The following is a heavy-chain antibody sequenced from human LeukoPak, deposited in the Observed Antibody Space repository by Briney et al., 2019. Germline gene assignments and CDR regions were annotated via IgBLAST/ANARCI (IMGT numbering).Heavy chain of an antibody. J-gene: IGHJ4*02. Sequence: GGSLRLSCAASGFTLSSYVMHWVRQAPGKGLEWVAAISYDGSNKYYADSVKGRFTISRDNSKDTLYLQMNSLRAEDTAVYYCATPHCSGGSCYVYYFDYWGQGTLVTVSS. CDR1: GFTLSSYV. CDR2: ISYDGSNK. V-gene: IGHV3-30*04. D-gene: IGHD2-15*01. CDR3: ATPHCSGGSCYVYYFDY.